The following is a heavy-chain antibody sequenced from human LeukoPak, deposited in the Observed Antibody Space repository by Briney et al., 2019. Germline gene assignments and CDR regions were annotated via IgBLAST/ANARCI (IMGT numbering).Heavy chain of an antibody. CDR1: GYTFTSYA. J-gene: IGHJ4*02. CDR2: ISTYNGDT. V-gene: IGHV1-18*01. Sequence: ASVKVSCKASGYTFTSYAISWVRQAPGQGLEWMGWISTYNGDTNYAQNLQGRGTTTTDTPPSTAYMELRSLRSDDTAVYYCARGAYGDYWGQGTLVTVSS. D-gene: IGHD4-17*01. CDR3: ARGAYGDY.